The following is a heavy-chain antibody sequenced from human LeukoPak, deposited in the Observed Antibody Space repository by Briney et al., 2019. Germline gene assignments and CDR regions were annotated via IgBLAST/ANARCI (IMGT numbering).Heavy chain of an antibody. CDR3: ASVTGYYGSGSLDAFDI. CDR1: GYTFTSYG. D-gene: IGHD3-10*01. CDR2: ISAYNGNT. J-gene: IGHJ3*02. V-gene: IGHV1-18*04. Sequence: ASVKVSCKASGYTFTSYGISWARQAPGQGLEWMGWISAYNGNTNYAQKLQGRVTMTTDTSTSTAYMELRSLRSGDTAVYYCASVTGYYGSGSLDAFDIWGQGTMVTVSS.